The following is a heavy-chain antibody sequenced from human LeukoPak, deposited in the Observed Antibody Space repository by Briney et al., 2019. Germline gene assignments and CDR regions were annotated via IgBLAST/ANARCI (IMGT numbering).Heavy chain of an antibody. J-gene: IGHJ6*02. CDR3: AKDPSRDYDFWSGYFSGMDV. CDR1: GFTFSSYA. CDR2: ISYDGSNK. V-gene: IGHV3-30*04. Sequence: PGGSLRLSCAASGFTFSSYAMHWVRQAPGKGLEWVAVISYDGSNKYYADSVKGRFTISRDNSKNTLYLQMNSLRAEDTAVYYCAKDPSRDYDFWSGYFSGMDVWGQGTTVTVSS. D-gene: IGHD3-3*01.